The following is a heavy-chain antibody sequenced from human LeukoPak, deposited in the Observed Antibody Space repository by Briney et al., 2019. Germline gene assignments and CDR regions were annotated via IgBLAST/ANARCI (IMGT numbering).Heavy chain of an antibody. D-gene: IGHD6-19*01. V-gene: IGHV1-2*06. J-gene: IGHJ4*02. CDR2: INPNSGGT. CDR1: GYTFTSYG. CDR3: ARGAVAGSGSFDY. Sequence: ASVKVSCKASGYTFTSYGISWVRQAPGQGLEWMGRINPNSGGTNYAQKFQGRVTMTRDTSISTAYMELSRLRSDDTAVYYCARGAVAGSGSFDYWGQGTLVTVSS.